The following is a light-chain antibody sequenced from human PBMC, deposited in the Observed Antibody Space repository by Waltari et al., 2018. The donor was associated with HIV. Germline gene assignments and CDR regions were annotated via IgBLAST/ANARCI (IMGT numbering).Light chain of an antibody. CDR2: WAS. J-gene: IGKJ1*01. V-gene: IGKV4-1*01. Sequence: IVLTQSPDSLAVSLGARPTINCKASQSVLYNSNSKNYLSWYQQRPGQPPKLLIYWASTRESGVPDRFSGSASGTDFTLTISGLQAEDVAVYYCHQYYTTPWDFGQGTKVEIK. CDR3: HQYYTTPWD. CDR1: QSVLYNSNSKNY.